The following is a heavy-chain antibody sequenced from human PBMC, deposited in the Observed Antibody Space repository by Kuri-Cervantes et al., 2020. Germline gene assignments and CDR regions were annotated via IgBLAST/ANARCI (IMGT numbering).Heavy chain of an antibody. CDR1: GGSISSYY. CDR2: IYTSGST. J-gene: IGHJ5*02. Sequence: ESLKISYTVSGGSISSYYWSWIRQPPGKGLEWIGYIYTSGSTNYNPSLKSRVTMSVDTSKNQFSLKLSSVTAADTAVYYCARGNGYYGSGSYYNTGKLEFDPWGQGTLVTVSS. V-gene: IGHV4-4*08. CDR3: ARGNGYYGSGSYYNTGKLEFDP. D-gene: IGHD3-10*01.